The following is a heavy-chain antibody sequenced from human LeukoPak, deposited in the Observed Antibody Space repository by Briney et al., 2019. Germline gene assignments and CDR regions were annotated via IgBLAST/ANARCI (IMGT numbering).Heavy chain of an antibody. CDR3: GRGGGRRDSGIIYKGDS. V-gene: IGHV3-9*01. CDR1: GFTFSNYW. J-gene: IGHJ4*02. D-gene: IGHD3-16*01. Sequence: PGGSLRLSCAASGFTFSNYWMHWVRQAPGKGLEWVSGISWNVDLIGYADSVMGRFTISRDNAKNSVYLQMNSLRPEDTALYYCGRGGGRRDSGIIYKGDSWGQGTLVTVSS. CDR2: ISWNVDLI.